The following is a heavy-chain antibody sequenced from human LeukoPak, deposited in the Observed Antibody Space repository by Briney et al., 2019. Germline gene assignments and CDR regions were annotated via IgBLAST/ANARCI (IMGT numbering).Heavy chain of an antibody. V-gene: IGHV3-23*01. CDR2: ISGNGGKT. Sequence: GGSLRLSCAASGFTFSSYAMSWVRQAPGKGLDWVSAISGNGGKTYYADSVKGRFTISRDNSKNTLYLQMNSLRAEDTAVYYCAKGIQWALPLDYWWQVTLVTVSS. CDR1: GFTFSSYA. CDR3: AKGIQWALPLDY. J-gene: IGHJ4*02. D-gene: IGHD1-26*01.